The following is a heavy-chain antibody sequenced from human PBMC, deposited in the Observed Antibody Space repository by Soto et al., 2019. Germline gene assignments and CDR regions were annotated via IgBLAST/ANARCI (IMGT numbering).Heavy chain of an antibody. CDR3: ARMAQCSGGSCYSLTSYYYDGMDV. V-gene: IGHV3-64*01. CDR2: ISSNGGST. J-gene: IGHJ6*02. Sequence: EVQLVESGGGLVQPGGSLRLSCAASGFTFSSYAMHWVRQAPGKGLEYVSAISSNGGSTYYANSVKGRFTISSGNSTNALYLPMGSSRAAAMAVYSCARMAQCSGGSCYSLTSYYYDGMDVWGQGTTVTVSS. D-gene: IGHD2-15*01. CDR1: GFTFSSYA.